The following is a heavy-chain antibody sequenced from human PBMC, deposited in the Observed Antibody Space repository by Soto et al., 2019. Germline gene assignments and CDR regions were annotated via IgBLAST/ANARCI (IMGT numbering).Heavy chain of an antibody. CDR2: ISAYNGNT. Sequence: ASVKVSCKASGYTFTGYGISWVRQAPGQGLEWMGWISAYNGNTNYAQKLQGRVTMTTDTSTSTAYMELRSLRSDDTAVYYCARFLGTYGDYTLFDYWGQGTLVTVSS. CDR1: GYTFTGYG. J-gene: IGHJ4*02. D-gene: IGHD4-17*01. CDR3: ARFLGTYGDYTLFDY. V-gene: IGHV1-18*01.